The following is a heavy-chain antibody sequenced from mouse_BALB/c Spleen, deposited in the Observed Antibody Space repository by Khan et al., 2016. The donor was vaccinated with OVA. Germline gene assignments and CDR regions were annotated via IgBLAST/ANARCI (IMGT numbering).Heavy chain of an antibody. CDR1: GYTFTSYY. CDR2: INPSNGDT. Sequence: VQLQQSGAELVKPGASVRLSCKASGYTFTSYYLYWVKQRPGQGLEWIGDINPSNGDTNFNEKFKSKATPTVDKSSSTAYIHLNSLTSEDSAVYYCKRSGYGSFAYWGQGTLVTVSA. CDR3: KRSGYGSFAY. D-gene: IGHD2-2*01. V-gene: IGHV1-53*01. J-gene: IGHJ3*01.